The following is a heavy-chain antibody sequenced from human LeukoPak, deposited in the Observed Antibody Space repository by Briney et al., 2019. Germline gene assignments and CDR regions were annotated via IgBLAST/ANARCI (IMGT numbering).Heavy chain of an antibody. J-gene: IGHJ5*02. CDR2: IGGSGRYS. CDR1: GFTFKDFA. V-gene: IGHV3-11*06. Sequence: PGGSLRLSCAASGFTFKDFAMSWVRHAPRKGLEWVSGIGGSGRYSYSAASVKGRFTISRDNAKNSLYLQMNSLRAEDTAVCYCARGWRYYDFWSDYPNWFDPWGQGTLVTVSS. D-gene: IGHD3-3*01. CDR3: ARGWRYYDFWSDYPNWFDP.